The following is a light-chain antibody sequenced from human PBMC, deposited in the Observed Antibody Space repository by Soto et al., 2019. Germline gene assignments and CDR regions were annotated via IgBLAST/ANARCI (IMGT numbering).Light chain of an antibody. Sequence: QSALTQPPSASGSPGQSVTISCTGTSSDVGGYNYVSWYQHHPGKAPTLIIYEVTKRPSGVPDRFSGSKSGNTASLTVSGLQAEDEADYYCSSYAGTNNLLFGGGTKVTVL. CDR1: SSDVGGYNY. J-gene: IGLJ2*01. V-gene: IGLV2-8*01. CDR3: SSYAGTNNLL. CDR2: EVT.